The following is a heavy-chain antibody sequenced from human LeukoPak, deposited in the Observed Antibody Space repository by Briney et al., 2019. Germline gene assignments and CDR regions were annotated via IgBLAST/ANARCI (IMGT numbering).Heavy chain of an antibody. J-gene: IGHJ4*02. D-gene: IGHD3-22*01. Sequence: GGSLRLSCAASGFTFSSYAMSWVRQAPGKGLEWVSAISGSGGSTYYADSVKGRFTISRDNSKNTLYLQMNSLRAEDTAVYYCAKLRGSRVNYYDSSGYYYFDYWGQGTLVTVSS. V-gene: IGHV3-23*01. CDR1: GFTFSSYA. CDR2: ISGSGGST. CDR3: AKLRGSRVNYYDSSGYYYFDY.